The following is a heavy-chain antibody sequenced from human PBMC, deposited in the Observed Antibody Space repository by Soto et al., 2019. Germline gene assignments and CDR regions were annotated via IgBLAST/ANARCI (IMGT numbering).Heavy chain of an antibody. J-gene: IGHJ6*02. CDR2: INQSGNT. Sequence: QVHLQQWGAGVLKPSETLSLTCAVSGGSFSGYYWTWIRQIPGKGLEWIGEINQSGNTKYNPSPMSRVTMSVDTSRNQFSLKLRSVTAADTAVYYCARPSYALNWDFHYGMQVWGQGTSVTVSS. CDR1: GGSFSGYY. D-gene: IGHD2-2*01. V-gene: IGHV4-34*01. CDR3: ARPSYALNWDFHYGMQV.